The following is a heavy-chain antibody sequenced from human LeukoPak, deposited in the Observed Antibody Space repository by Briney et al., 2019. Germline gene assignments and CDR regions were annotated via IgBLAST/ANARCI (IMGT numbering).Heavy chain of an antibody. CDR1: GFTFSSYA. V-gene: IGHV3-23*01. CDR3: AKGTSYDFWSGYYYFDY. J-gene: IGHJ4*02. CDR2: ISGSGGST. D-gene: IGHD3-3*01. Sequence: GGSLRLSCAASGFTFSSYAMSWVRQAPGKGLEWVSAISGSGGSTYYADSVKGRFTISRDNSKNTLYLQMNSLRAEDTAVYYCAKGTSYDFWSGYYYFDYWGQGTLVAVSS.